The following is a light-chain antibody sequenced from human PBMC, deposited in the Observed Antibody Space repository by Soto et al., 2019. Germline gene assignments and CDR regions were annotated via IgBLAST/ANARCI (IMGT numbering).Light chain of an antibody. CDR3: QQYVSLPIT. CDR1: QSVSSTY. CDR2: GAS. Sequence: EIVLTQSPGTLSLSPEERATLSCRASQSVSSTYLAWYQQKPGQAPRLLIYGASSRATGIPDRFSGSGSGTDFTLTISRVEPEDFAVYYCQQYVSLPITFGQVTRLEIK. J-gene: IGKJ5*01. V-gene: IGKV3-20*01.